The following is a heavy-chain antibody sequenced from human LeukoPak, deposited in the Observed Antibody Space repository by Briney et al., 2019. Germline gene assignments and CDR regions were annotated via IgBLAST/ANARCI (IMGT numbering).Heavy chain of an antibody. Sequence: GGSLRLSCAASGFTFDDYGMSWVRQAPGKGLEWVSGINWNGGSTGYADSVKGRFTISRDNAKNSLYLQMNSLRAEDTALYYCAREGLYYYGSGSYRIFDYWGQGTLVTVSS. J-gene: IGHJ4*02. CDR2: INWNGGST. CDR1: GFTFDDYG. CDR3: AREGLYYYGSGSYRIFDY. D-gene: IGHD3-10*01. V-gene: IGHV3-20*04.